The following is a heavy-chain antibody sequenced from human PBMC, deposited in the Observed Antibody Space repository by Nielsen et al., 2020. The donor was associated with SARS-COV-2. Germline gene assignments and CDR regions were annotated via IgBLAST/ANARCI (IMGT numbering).Heavy chain of an antibody. D-gene: IGHD6-19*01. J-gene: IGHJ5*02. CDR2: INPNSGGT. CDR1: GYTFTGYY. V-gene: IGHV1-2*05. CDR3: ARDTLHSSGWYGRSNWFDP. Sequence: ASVKVSCKASGYTFTGYYMHWVRQAPGQGLEWMGRINPNSGGTNYAQKFQGRVTMTRDTSISTAYMELSRLRSDDTVVYYCARDTLHSSGWYGRSNWFDPWGQGTLVTVSS.